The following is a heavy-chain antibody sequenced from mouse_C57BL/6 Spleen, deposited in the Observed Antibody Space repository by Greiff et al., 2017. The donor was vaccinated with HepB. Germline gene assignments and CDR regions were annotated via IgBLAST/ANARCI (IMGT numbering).Heavy chain of an antibody. V-gene: IGHV1-42*01. CDR1: GYSFTGYY. CDR3: ARWDYGYDDYAMDY. Sequence: EVKLMESGPELVKPGASVKISCKASGYSFTGYYMNWVKQSPEKSLEWIGEINPSTGGTTYNQKFKAKATLTVDKSSSTAYMQLKSLTSEDSAVYYCARWDYGYDDYAMDYWGQGTSVTVSS. J-gene: IGHJ4*01. D-gene: IGHD2-2*01. CDR2: INPSTGGT.